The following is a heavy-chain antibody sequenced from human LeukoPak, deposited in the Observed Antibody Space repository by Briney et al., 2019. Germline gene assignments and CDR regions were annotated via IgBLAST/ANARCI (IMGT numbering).Heavy chain of an antibody. J-gene: IGHJ4*02. Sequence: GGSLRLSCAASGFTFSSYAMSWVRQAPGEGLDWVSAISASGGSTYYAGSVKGRFTISRDNSKNTLYLQMNGLRAEDTAVYYCAKEGEQRTSSSWYGTDYWGQGTLVTISS. D-gene: IGHD6-13*01. CDR2: ISASGGST. CDR3: AKEGEQRTSSSWYGTDY. CDR1: GFTFSSYA. V-gene: IGHV3-23*01.